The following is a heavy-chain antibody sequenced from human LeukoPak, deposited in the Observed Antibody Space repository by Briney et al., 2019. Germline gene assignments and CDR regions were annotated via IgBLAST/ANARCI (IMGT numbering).Heavy chain of an antibody. Sequence: GGSLRLSCAASGFTVSSNYISWVRQAPGKGLEWVSVIYSGGSTYYADSVKGRFTISRDNSKNTLYLQMSSLRVEDTAVYYCARGVVVTLGTYYFDYWGQGTLVTVSS. CDR2: IYSGGST. J-gene: IGHJ4*02. D-gene: IGHD2-21*02. CDR1: GFTVSSNY. CDR3: ARGVVVTLGTYYFDY. V-gene: IGHV3-53*01.